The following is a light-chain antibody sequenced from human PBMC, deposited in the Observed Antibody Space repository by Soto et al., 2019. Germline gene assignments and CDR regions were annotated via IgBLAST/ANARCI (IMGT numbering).Light chain of an antibody. CDR1: SSDVGGYNY. CDR3: SSYAGSSNV. J-gene: IGLJ1*01. V-gene: IGLV2-8*01. CDR2: EVN. Sequence: QSVRTQPPSASGSPGQSVAISCTGTSSDVGGYNYVSWYQQHPGKAPKLMIYEVNKRPSGVPDRFSGSKSGNTASLTVSGLQAEGEADYYCSSYAGSSNVFGTGTKVTVL.